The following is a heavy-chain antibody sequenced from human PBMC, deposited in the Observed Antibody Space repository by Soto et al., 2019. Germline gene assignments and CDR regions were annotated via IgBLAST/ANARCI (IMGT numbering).Heavy chain of an antibody. D-gene: IGHD1-1*01. J-gene: IGHJ4*02. CDR1: GGSISSSSYY. CDR3: ARHDWNGLDY. CDR2: IYYSGCT. V-gene: IGHV4-39*01. Sequence: QLQLQESGPGLVKPSETLSLTCTVSGGSISSSSYYWGWIRLPPGKGLEWIGSIYYSGCTYYNPSLKSRVTISVDASKNQFSLKLSSVTAADTAVYYCARHDWNGLDYWCQGTLVTVSS.